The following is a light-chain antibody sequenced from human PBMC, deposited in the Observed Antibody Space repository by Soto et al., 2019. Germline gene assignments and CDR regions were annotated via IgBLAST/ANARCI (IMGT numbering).Light chain of an antibody. V-gene: IGKV3-20*01. CDR2: GTS. J-gene: IGKJ4*02. CDR3: RQYGRSLGFA. CDR1: PSVSGDF. Sequence: ETALTQSPGTLSLSPGERATLSCRASPSVSGDFLAWYQEKAGQAPRLLIYGTSTRPTGIPDRFSGSGSGTYFTLTISRLDPEDFAVYYCRQYGRSLGFAFGGGTKVDIK.